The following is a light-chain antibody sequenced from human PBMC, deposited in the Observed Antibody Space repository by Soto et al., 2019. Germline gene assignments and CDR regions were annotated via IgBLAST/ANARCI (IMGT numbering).Light chain of an antibody. J-gene: IGKJ4*01. Sequence: DIQMTQSPSSVSASVGDRVTITCRASHDISSWLAWYQQKPGQAPKLLMYAASRLHSGVPARFSGSESGTDFTLHISRLQPEDSATYYCQQANSFPLTFGGGTKVEIK. CDR1: HDISSW. V-gene: IGKV1-12*01. CDR3: QQANSFPLT. CDR2: AAS.